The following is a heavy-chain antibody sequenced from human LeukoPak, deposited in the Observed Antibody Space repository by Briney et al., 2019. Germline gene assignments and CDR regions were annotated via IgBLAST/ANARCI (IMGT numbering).Heavy chain of an antibody. D-gene: IGHD5-18*01. CDR3: TRDLGVDTTMIFFDY. Sequence: ASVEVSRKASGYTFTSSGISWVRQAPGQGLEWMGWSSAYNGNTNYAQKFQGRVTMTTDTSTSTAYMEVRSLRSDDTAVYYCTRDLGVDTTMIFFDYWGQGSLVTVSS. V-gene: IGHV1-18*01. J-gene: IGHJ4*02. CDR1: GYTFTSSG. CDR2: SSAYNGNT.